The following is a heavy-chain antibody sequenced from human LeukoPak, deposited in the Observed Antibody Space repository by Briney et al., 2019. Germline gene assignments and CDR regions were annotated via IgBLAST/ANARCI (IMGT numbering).Heavy chain of an antibody. CDR3: ATTCQGELLPIDY. Sequence: SETLSLTCTVSGGSISSSSYSWGWIRQPPGTGMERIGNIYYSGSTYYNPSLKSRVTISVDTSKNHFSLKLSSVTATDTALYYCATTCQGELLPIDYWGQGTLVTVSS. J-gene: IGHJ4*02. V-gene: IGHV4-39*02. CDR1: GGSISSSSYS. D-gene: IGHD1-26*01. CDR2: IYYSGST.